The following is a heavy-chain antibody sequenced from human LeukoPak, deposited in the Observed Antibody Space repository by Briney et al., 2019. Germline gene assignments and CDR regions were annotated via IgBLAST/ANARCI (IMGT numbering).Heavy chain of an antibody. CDR3: ARDLGLDSSTSWENDY. V-gene: IGHV4-30-4*08. Sequence: PSETLSLTCTVSGGSISSGDYYWSWIRQPPGKGLEWIGYIYYSGSTYYNPSLKSRATISVDTSKNQFSLKLSSVTAADTAVYYCARDLGLDSSTSWENDYWGQGTLVTVSS. J-gene: IGHJ4*02. D-gene: IGHD2-2*01. CDR1: GGSISSGDYY. CDR2: IYYSGST.